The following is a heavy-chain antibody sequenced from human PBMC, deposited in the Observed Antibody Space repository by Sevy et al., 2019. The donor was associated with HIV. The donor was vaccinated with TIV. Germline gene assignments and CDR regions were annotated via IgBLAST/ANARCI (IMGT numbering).Heavy chain of an antibody. V-gene: IGHV3-20*04. CDR2: IDWSADSV. Sequence: RGFLRLSCAASGFTFDDYGMNWVRQAPGKGLEWVSSIDWSADSVKYADSVKGRFTISRDNAKNSLYLQINSLRVEDTASYYCARDRRLTLVRGVLGDAFDIWGQGTMVTVSS. CDR3: ARDRRLTLVRGVLGDAFDI. CDR1: GFTFDDYG. D-gene: IGHD3-10*01. J-gene: IGHJ3*02.